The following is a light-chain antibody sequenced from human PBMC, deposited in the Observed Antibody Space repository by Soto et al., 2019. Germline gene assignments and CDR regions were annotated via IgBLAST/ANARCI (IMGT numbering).Light chain of an antibody. CDR3: CSYAGSSTFVV. CDR1: SSDVGSYNL. CDR2: EVS. J-gene: IGLJ1*01. Sequence: QSALTQPASVSGSPGQSITISCTGTSSDVGSYNLVSWYQQHPGKAPKLMIYEVSKRPSGVSNRFSGSKSGNTASLTISGLHAEDEADYYCCSYAGSSTFVVFGTGTKVTVL. V-gene: IGLV2-23*02.